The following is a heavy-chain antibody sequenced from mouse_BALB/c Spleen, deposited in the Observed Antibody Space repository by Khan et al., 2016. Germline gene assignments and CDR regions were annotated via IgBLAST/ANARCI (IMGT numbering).Heavy chain of an antibody. Sequence: EVKLLESGGGLVQPGGSLKLSCAASGFDFSRYWMSWVRQAPGKGLEWIGEINPATITIDYAPSLQDKFIISRDNAQNTLYLQMSKVRSEDTALYYWGRGNYVPGSLDYWGQGTTLTVSS. CDR1: GFDFSRYW. CDR2: INPATITI. V-gene: IGHV4-1*02. CDR3: GRGNYVPGSLDY. J-gene: IGHJ2*01. D-gene: IGHD2-1*01.